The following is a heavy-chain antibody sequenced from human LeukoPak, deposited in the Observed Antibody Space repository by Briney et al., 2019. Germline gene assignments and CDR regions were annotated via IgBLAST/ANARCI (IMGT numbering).Heavy chain of an antibody. Sequence: PGGSLRLSCAASGFTFSDSYLSWIRQAPGKGLEWVSYISSSSDYTNYADSVKGRFTISRDNAKNSLYLQMNSLRAEDTAVYYCARESGRGGYDIGLWGQGTLVTVSS. D-gene: IGHD3-9*01. CDR1: GFTFSDSY. CDR2: ISSSSDYT. CDR3: ARESGRGGYDIGL. V-gene: IGHV3-11*06. J-gene: IGHJ5*02.